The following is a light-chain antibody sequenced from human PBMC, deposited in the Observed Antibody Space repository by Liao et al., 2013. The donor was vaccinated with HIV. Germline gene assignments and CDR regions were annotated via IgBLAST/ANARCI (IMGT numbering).Light chain of an antibody. Sequence: YVLTQPPSVSVAPGKTARVTCGGYNLGSNSVHWYQQKPGQAPILLIYYNSDRPSGIPERFSGSKSGNTATLIISRVEAGDEADYYCQVWDSSSAHFGGVFGGGTKLTVL. CDR3: QVWDSSSAHFGGV. J-gene: IGLJ2*01. V-gene: IGLV3-21*01. CDR2: YNS. CDR1: NLGSNS.